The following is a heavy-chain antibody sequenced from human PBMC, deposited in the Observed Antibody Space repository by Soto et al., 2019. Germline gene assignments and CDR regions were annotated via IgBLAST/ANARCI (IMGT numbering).Heavy chain of an antibody. CDR1: GLPFGDNW. CDR3: ARAHSNSWYGRSDY. Sequence: GGSLRLSCAASGLPFGDNWMHWVRQAPGKGLVWVSRISNDGSDTTYADSVRGRFTVSRDNAKSISTAYLQWSSLKASDTAMYYCARAHSNSWYGRSDYWGHGTLVTVSS. J-gene: IGHJ4*01. D-gene: IGHD6-13*01. CDR2: ISNDGSDT. V-gene: IGHV3-74*01.